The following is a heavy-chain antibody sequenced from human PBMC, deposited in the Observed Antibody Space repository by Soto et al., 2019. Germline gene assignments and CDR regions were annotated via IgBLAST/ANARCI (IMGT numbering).Heavy chain of an antibody. J-gene: IGHJ6*02. CDR2: INGDGSDT. CDR1: GFTFSTYW. CDR3: ARDLRYYYYGMDV. Sequence: HPGGSLRLSCAASGFTFSTYWMHWVRQAPGKGLVWVSRINGDGSDTVYADSVKGRFTISRDNAKNTLYLQMNSLRAEDTAVYYCARDLRYYYYGMDVWGQGTTVTVSS. V-gene: IGHV3-74*01.